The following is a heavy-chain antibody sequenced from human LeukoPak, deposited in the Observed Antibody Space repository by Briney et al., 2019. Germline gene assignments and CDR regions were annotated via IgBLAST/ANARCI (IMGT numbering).Heavy chain of an antibody. Sequence: SETLSLTCTVSGGSISSYYWTWIRQPPGKGLEWIGYIYYSGSTNYNPSLKSRVTISVDTSKNQFSLKLTSVTAADTAVYYCARGPNPGNFYYYGMDVWGQGTTVTVSS. CDR2: IYYSGST. CDR1: GGSISSYY. V-gene: IGHV4-59*01. J-gene: IGHJ6*02. CDR3: ARGPNPGNFYYYGMDV.